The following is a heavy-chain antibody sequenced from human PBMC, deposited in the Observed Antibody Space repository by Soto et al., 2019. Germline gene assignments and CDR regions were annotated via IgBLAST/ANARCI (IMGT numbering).Heavy chain of an antibody. CDR2: IYYSGST. J-gene: IGHJ4*02. Sequence: SETLSVACTFSVGSISIYYWSWIRQPPGKGLEWIGYIYYSGSTNYNPSLKSRVTISVDTSKNQFSLKLSSVTAADTAVYYCARDSPADGTSSFDYWGQGTMVTVSS. CDR1: VGSISIYY. CDR3: ARDSPADGTSSFDY. V-gene: IGHV4-59*01.